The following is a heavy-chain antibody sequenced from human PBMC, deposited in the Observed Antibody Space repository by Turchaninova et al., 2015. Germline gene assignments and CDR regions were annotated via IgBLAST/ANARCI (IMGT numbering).Heavy chain of an antibody. CDR2: LYHSGSP. D-gene: IGHD6-19*01. CDR3: AMLAGDLDLSDGSEI. Sequence: QVQLQESGPGLVKPSATLSLTCPVSGYSISRGSYWALIRHPPRRGYYWGGIRQPPGKGLEWIASLYHSGSPYYNPSLKSRVSISLDAPKNQFSLKLTSVTAADTAVYFCAMLAGDLDLSDGSEIWGQGTMVTVSS. V-gene: IGHV4-38-2*01. J-gene: IGHJ3*02. CDR1: GYSISRGSYWALIRHPPRRGYY.